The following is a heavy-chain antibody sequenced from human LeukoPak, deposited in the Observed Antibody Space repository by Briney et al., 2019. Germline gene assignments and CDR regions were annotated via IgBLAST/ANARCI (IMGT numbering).Heavy chain of an antibody. Sequence: GGSLRLSCAASGGTFSSYAMHWVRQAPGKGLEWVAVISYDGSNKYYADSVKGRFTITRDNSKNTLYLQMNSLRAEDTAVYYCAKDIGSYYDYWGQGILVTVSS. CDR3: AKDIGSYYDY. CDR1: GGTFSSYA. CDR2: ISYDGSNK. V-gene: IGHV3-30*04. J-gene: IGHJ4*02. D-gene: IGHD3-10*01.